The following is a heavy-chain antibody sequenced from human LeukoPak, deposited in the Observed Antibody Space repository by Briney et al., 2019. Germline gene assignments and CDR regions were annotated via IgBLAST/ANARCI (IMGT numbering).Heavy chain of an antibody. CDR3: ARDPNTVLRFLEWLGNGMDV. CDR2: ISAYNGNT. D-gene: IGHD3-3*01. V-gene: IGHV1-18*01. Sequence: ASVKVSCKAPGYTFTSYGISWVRQAPGQGLEWMGWISAYNGNTNYAQKLQGRVTMTTDTSTSTAYMELRSLRSDDTAVYYCARDPNTVLRFLEWLGNGMDVWGQGTTVTVSS. J-gene: IGHJ6*02. CDR1: GYTFTSYG.